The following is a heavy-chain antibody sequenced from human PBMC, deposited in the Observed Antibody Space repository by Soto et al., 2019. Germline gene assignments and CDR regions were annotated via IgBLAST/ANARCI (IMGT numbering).Heavy chain of an antibody. J-gene: IGHJ6*03. Sequence: QDQLVQSGAEVKKPGASVTVSCKSSGYSFTNYGITWVRQAPGQGLEWMGWISGFNGNTHYAQKLQGRFTMTTYAYKSTDYMELRSLRSDDTAVYYCARDRGVAPPVAGNTHYYYYMDVWGKGTTVTVSS. CDR2: ISGFNGNT. CDR1: GYSFTNYG. V-gene: IGHV1-18*01. CDR3: ARDRGVAPPVAGNTHYYYYMDV. D-gene: IGHD6-19*01.